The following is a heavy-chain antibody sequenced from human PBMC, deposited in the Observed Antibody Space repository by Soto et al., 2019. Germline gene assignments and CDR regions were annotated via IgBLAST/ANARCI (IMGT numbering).Heavy chain of an antibody. CDR2: ISGSGGST. D-gene: IGHD2-8*01. V-gene: IGHV3-23*01. CDR3: VREAPCSNGVCQFDY. Sequence: PGGSLRLSCAASGFTFSSYAMSWVRQAPGKGLEWVSAISGSGGSTYYADSVKGRFTISRDNAKKSLFLQMNSLRAEDTAVYYCVREAPCSNGVCQFDYWGRGTLVTVSS. CDR1: GFTFSSYA. J-gene: IGHJ4*02.